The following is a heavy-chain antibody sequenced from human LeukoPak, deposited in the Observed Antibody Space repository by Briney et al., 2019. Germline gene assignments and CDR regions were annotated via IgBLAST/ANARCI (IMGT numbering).Heavy chain of an antibody. CDR2: IYYSGIT. Sequence: PSETLSLTCTVSGGSISSSSDYWGWIRQPPGKGLERIGSIYYSGITYYNLSLKSRVTISIDTSKNQFSLKLSAVTAADTAVYFCARHPVGFWFDPWGQGTQVTVSS. D-gene: IGHD1-26*01. CDR3: ARHPVGFWFDP. CDR1: GGSISSSSDY. J-gene: IGHJ5*02. V-gene: IGHV4-39*01.